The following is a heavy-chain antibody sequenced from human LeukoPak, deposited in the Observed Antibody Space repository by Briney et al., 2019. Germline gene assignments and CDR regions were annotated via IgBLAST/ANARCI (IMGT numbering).Heavy chain of an antibody. CDR1: RGTFSSYT. D-gene: IGHD3-9*01. CDR2: IIPIFGTA. CDR3: ARGGDGITIFSSFDY. Sequence: ASVKVSCKASRGTFSSYTISWVRRAPGQGREWMGGIIPIFGTANYAQKFQGRVTITADESTSTAYMELSSLRSEDTAVYYCARGGDGITIFSSFDYWGQGTLVTVSS. V-gene: IGHV1-69*13. J-gene: IGHJ4*02.